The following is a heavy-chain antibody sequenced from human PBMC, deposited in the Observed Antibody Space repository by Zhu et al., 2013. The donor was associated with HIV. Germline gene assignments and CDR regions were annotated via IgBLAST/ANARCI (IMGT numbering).Heavy chain of an antibody. J-gene: IGHJ3*02. CDR3: AGDGPEIVVVDPDSFDI. D-gene: IGHD2-21*01. CDR2: ISAYNGNI. V-gene: IGHV1-18*01. CDR1: GYTFTSYG. Sequence: QVQLVQSGAEMKKPGASVKVSCKASGYTFTSYGISWVRQAPGQGLEWMGWISAYNGNINYAQKLQGRVTMTTDTSTSTAYMELRSLRSDDTAVYFCAGDGPEIVVVDPDSFDIWGQGTMVTVSS.